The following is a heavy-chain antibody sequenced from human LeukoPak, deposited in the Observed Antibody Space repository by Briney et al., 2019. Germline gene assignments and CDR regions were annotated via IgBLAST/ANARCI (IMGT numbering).Heavy chain of an antibody. CDR1: GFTFSSYG. Sequence: PGGSLRLSCAASGFTFSSYGMHWVRQAPGKGLEWVAVISYDGSNKYYADSVKGRFTISRDNSKNTLYLQMNSLRAEDTAVYYCAKLGSWYRLWYYFGYWGQGTLVTVSS. CDR3: AKLGSWYRLWYYFGY. CDR2: ISYDGSNK. J-gene: IGHJ4*02. D-gene: IGHD6-13*01. V-gene: IGHV3-30*18.